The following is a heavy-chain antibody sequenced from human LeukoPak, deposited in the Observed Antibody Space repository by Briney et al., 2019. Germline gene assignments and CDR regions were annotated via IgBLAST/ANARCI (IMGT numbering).Heavy chain of an antibody. D-gene: IGHD1-26*01. J-gene: IGHJ5*02. V-gene: IGHV3-48*03. Sequence: GGSLRLSCAASGFTFSSYEMNWVRQAPGKGLEWVSYISSSGSTIYYADSVKGRFTISRDNAKNTLYLQMNSLRAEDTAVYYCAKGPYSGFSWGQGTLVTVSS. CDR2: ISSSGSTI. CDR3: AKGPYSGFS. CDR1: GFTFSSYE.